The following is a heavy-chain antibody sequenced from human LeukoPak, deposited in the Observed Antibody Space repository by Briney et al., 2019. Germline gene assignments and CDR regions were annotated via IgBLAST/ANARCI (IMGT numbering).Heavy chain of an antibody. Sequence: GGSLRLSCAASGFTFSSYWMIWVRQAPGKGLEWVANIKQDGSEKYYVDSVKGRFTISRDNAKNSLYLQMNSLRAEDTAVYYCARRAGDYYDSSGYYFFDYWGQGTLVTVSS. J-gene: IGHJ4*02. CDR3: ARRAGDYYDSSGYYFFDY. CDR1: GFTFSSYW. D-gene: IGHD3-22*01. V-gene: IGHV3-7*01. CDR2: IKQDGSEK.